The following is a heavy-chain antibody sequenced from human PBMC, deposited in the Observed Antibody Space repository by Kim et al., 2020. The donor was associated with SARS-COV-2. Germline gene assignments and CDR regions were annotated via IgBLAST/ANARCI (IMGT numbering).Heavy chain of an antibody. CDR2: ST. V-gene: IGHV3-74*01. Sequence: STIYAYSVKGRFTISRDNAKNTLYLQMNSLRAEDTAVYYCARGNYHGMDVWGQGTTVTVSS. J-gene: IGHJ6*02. CDR3: ARGNYHGMDV.